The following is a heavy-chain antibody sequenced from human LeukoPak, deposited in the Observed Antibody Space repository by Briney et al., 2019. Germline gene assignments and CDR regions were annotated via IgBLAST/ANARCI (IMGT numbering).Heavy chain of an antibody. CDR2: IHHSGNT. CDR1: GASSISSGYW. J-gene: IGHJ3*02. Sequence: SETLSLTCVVSGASSISSGYWWSWVRQPPGKGLEWIGEIHHSGNTNYNPSLKSRATISVDTSKNQFSLKLSSVTAADTAVYYCARPMVRGAFDIWGQGTMVTVSS. CDR3: ARPMVRGAFDI. V-gene: IGHV4-4*02. D-gene: IGHD3-10*01.